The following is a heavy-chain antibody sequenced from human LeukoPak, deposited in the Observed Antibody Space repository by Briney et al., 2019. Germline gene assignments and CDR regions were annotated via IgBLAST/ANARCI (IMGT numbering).Heavy chain of an antibody. CDR1: GFTFTSYT. Sequence: PGGSLRLSYAAYGFTFTSYTMNWVRQGPGKGLEWVSAISGSGGTTYYADSVKGRFTISRDNSKDTLYLQMNSLRAEDTAVYYCSSNMVEWGQGTLVTVSS. J-gene: IGHJ4*02. V-gene: IGHV3-23*01. CDR3: SSNMVE. D-gene: IGHD4/OR15-4a*01. CDR2: ISGSGGTT.